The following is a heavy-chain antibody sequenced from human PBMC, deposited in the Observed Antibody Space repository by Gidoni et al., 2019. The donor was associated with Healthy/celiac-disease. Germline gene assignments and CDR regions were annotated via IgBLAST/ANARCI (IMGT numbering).Heavy chain of an antibody. CDR3: ARDYESLNGQQLVLDY. J-gene: IGHJ4*02. CDR2: IKQDGSEK. V-gene: IGHV3-7*01. D-gene: IGHD6-13*01. Sequence: EVQLVESGGGLVQPGGSLRISCAASGLPFRRYWMSWVRQAPGKGLEWVANIKQDGSEKYYVDSVKGRFTISRDNAKNSLYLQMNSLRAEDTAVYYCARDYESLNGQQLVLDYWGQGTLVTVSS. CDR1: GLPFRRYW.